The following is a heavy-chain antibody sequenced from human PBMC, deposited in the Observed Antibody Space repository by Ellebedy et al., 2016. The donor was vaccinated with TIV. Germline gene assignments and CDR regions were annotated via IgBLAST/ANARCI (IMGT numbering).Heavy chain of an antibody. J-gene: IGHJ1*01. D-gene: IGHD2-15*01. V-gene: IGHV1-3*01. CDR1: GYSFTNYA. Sequence: AASVKVSCKTSGYSFTNYAIQWVRQAPGQRLEWMGWINVGNGDTKYSQRFQDRVTITRDTSASTAYMELSSLGSEDTAVYYCTRRYCNGGNCLNEYSQYWGQGTLVTVSS. CDR3: TRRYCNGGNCLNEYSQY. CDR2: INVGNGDT.